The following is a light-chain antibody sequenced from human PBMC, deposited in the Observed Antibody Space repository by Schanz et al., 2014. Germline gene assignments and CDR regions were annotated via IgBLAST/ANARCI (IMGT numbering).Light chain of an antibody. Sequence: EVVLTQSPGSLSLSPGERGTLSCRASQGVTSNYLAWYQQRPGQAPRLLIYAAYTRASGIPDKFSGSGSGTEFTLTISSLQSEDFAVYYCQQYNNWPITFGQGTRLEIK. CDR3: QQYNNWPIT. J-gene: IGKJ5*01. CDR1: QGVTSN. CDR2: AAY. V-gene: IGKV3D-15*01.